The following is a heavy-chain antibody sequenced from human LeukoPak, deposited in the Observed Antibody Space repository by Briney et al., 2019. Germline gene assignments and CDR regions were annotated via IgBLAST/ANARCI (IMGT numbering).Heavy chain of an antibody. CDR3: AREQVFGSGYSP. D-gene: IGHD3-3*01. Sequence: GGSLRLACAPYGFTFSSYSMNWDRQAPGEGLEWVSSISSISSYIYYTDSVKGRFTIARDNAKNPLYLQMNSLIAEGTAMYVWAREQVFGSGYSPWGQGTLVTVPS. J-gene: IGHJ5*02. CDR2: ISSISSYI. CDR1: GFTFSSYS. V-gene: IGHV3-21*01.